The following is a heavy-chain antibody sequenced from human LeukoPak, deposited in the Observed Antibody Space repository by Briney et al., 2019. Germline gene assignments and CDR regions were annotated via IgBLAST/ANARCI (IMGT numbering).Heavy chain of an antibody. CDR3: ARGPYSSSSYYFDY. D-gene: IGHD6-6*01. CDR1: GGSFSGYY. J-gene: IGHJ4*02. V-gene: IGHV4-34*01. CDR2: INHSGST. Sequence: SETLSLTCAVYGGSFSGYYWSWIRQPPGKGLEWIGEINHSGSTNYNPSLKSRVTISVDTSKNQFSLKLSSVTAADTAVYNCARGPYSSSSYYFDYWGQGTLVTVSS.